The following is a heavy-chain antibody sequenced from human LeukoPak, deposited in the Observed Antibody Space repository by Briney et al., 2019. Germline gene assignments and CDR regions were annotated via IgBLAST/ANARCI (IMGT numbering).Heavy chain of an antibody. CDR1: GGSISSSTW. D-gene: IGHD1-26*01. V-gene: IGHV4-4*02. CDR3: ARQEALGSNWFDP. J-gene: IGHJ5*02. Sequence: SETLSLTCAVSGGSISSSTWWTWVRQPPGKGLEWIGEIFYSGSTNSNPSLKSRVTISVDTSKNQFSLKLSSVTAADTAVYYWARQEALGSNWFDPWGQGTLVTVSS. CDR2: IFYSGST.